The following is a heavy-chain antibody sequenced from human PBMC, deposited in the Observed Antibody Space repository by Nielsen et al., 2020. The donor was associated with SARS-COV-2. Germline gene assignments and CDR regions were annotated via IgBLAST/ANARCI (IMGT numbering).Heavy chain of an antibody. V-gene: IGHV3-30-3*01. CDR1: GFTFSSFA. CDR2: ISYDGSKK. D-gene: IGHD2-15*01. CDR3: AKDRLKYGCYDN. J-gene: IGHJ4*02. Sequence: GGSLRLSCAASGFTFSSFALHWVRQAPGKGLEWVAVISYDGSKKYYADSVRGRFTISRDNSRNTLLLHMHSLRVEDTAIYYCAKDRLKYGCYDNWGLGTLVTVSS.